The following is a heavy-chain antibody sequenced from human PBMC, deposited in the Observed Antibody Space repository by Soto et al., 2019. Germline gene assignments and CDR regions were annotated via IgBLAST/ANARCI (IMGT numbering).Heavy chain of an antibody. V-gene: IGHV4-4*02. J-gene: IGHJ3*02. CDR2: IYHSGST. Sequence: SETLSLTCAVSSGSISSSNWWSWVRQPPGKGLEWIGEIYHSGSTNYNPSLKSRVTISVDKSKNQFSLKLSSVTAADTAVYYCASGYDYIWGSSNAFDIWGQGTTVTVSS. CDR1: SGSISSSNW. D-gene: IGHD3-16*01. CDR3: ASGYDYIWGSSNAFDI.